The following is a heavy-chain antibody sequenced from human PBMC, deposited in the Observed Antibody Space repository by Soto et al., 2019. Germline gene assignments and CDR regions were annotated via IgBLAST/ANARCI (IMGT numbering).Heavy chain of an antibody. J-gene: IGHJ6*02. D-gene: IGHD1-20*01. V-gene: IGHV3-21*01. CDR1: GFTFSTYS. CDR3: EREYNAWPLAYGLDV. Sequence: GGSLRLSCVGSGFTFSTYSINWVRQAPGKGLEWVSSISSRSDIYYADSVKGRLTISRDNAKNSVSLQMNSLRAEDTAVYYCEREYNAWPLAYGLDVWGQGTTVTVYS. CDR2: ISSRSDI.